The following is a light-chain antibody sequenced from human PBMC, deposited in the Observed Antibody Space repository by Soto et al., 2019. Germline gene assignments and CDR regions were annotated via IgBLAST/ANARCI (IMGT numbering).Light chain of an antibody. CDR3: QQLNSYPLT. CDR1: QSISSY. Sequence: DIQMTQSPSSLSASVGDRVTISCRASQSISSYLAWYQQKPGKAPKLLIYAASTLQSGVPSRFSGSGSGTEFTLTVSSLQPDDFATYYCQQLNSYPLTFGPGTKVDIK. J-gene: IGKJ3*01. V-gene: IGKV1-9*01. CDR2: AAS.